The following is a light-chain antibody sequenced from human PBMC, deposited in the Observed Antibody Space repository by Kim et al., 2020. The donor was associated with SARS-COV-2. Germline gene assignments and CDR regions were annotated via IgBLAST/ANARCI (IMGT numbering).Light chain of an antibody. J-gene: IGKJ2*01. CDR3: QQYYDDHT. Sequence: DIQMTQSPSTLSASVGDRVTITCRASQSISYYLAWYQQKPGKAPKVLIYKASSLQSGVPSTFSGSGSGTEFTLTISSLQPDDFASYYCQQYYDDHTFGQGTKVDIK. CDR1: QSISYY. V-gene: IGKV1-5*03. CDR2: KAS.